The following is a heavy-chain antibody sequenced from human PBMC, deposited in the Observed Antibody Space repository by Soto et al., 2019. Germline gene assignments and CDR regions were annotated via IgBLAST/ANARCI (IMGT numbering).Heavy chain of an antibody. CDR2: IYYSGST. J-gene: IGHJ4*02. CDR1: GGSISSGDYY. CDR3: ASRKSSTYFDS. D-gene: IGHD3-10*01. Sequence: SETLSLTCTVSGGSISSGDYYWSWIRQPPGKGLEWIGNIYYSGSTYYNPSLKSRVTISIDTSKNQFSLKLSSVTAAATAVYYCASRKSSTYFDSWGQGTLVTVSS. V-gene: IGHV4-30-4*01.